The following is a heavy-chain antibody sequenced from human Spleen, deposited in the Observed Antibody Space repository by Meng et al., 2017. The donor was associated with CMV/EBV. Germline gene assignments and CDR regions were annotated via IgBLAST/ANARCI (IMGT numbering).Heavy chain of an antibody. CDR1: FTGYF. CDR3: ARSSIVVVPAANYAGDDY. Sequence: FTGYFMPWVRQAPGHGLEWMGRINPNSGGTNYAQKFQGRVTMTRDTSISTAYMELSRLRSDDTAVYYCARSSIVVVPAANYAGDDYWGQGTLVTVSS. CDR2: INPNSGGT. V-gene: IGHV1-2*06. J-gene: IGHJ4*02. D-gene: IGHD2-2*01.